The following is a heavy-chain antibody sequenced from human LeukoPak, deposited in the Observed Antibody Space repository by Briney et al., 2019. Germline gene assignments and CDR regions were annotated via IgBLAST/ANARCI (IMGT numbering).Heavy chain of an antibody. CDR2: IWYDGSNT. Sequence: GRSLRLSCAASGFTFSSYGMHWVRQAPGKGLEWVAVIWYDGSNTYYADSVKGRFTISRDNSTNTLYLQMNSLRAEDTAVYYCAKDGYCSSTSCSYYFDYWGQGTLVTVSS. J-gene: IGHJ4*02. V-gene: IGHV3-33*06. D-gene: IGHD2-2*03. CDR1: GFTFSSYG. CDR3: AKDGYCSSTSCSYYFDY.